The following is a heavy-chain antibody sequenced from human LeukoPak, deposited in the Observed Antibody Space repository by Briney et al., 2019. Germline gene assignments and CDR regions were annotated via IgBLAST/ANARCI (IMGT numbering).Heavy chain of an antibody. CDR2: ISSSSSYI. Sequence: GGSLRLSCAASGFTFSSYSMNWVRQAPGKGLEWVSSISSSSSYIYYADSVKGRFTISRDNAKNSLYLQMNSLRAEDTAVYYCARVGWYRTGWYRGQGDYWGEGKLVTVSS. CDR1: GFTFSSYS. D-gene: IGHD6-19*01. CDR3: ARVGWYRTGWYRGQGDY. V-gene: IGHV3-21*01. J-gene: IGHJ4*02.